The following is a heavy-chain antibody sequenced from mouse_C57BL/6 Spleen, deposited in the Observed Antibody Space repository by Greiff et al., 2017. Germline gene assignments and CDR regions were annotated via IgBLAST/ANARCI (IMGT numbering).Heavy chain of an antibody. CDR3: ARECDYDVDY. CDR2: IHPNSGST. Sequence: VQLQQPGAELVQPGASVKLYCKASGYTFTSYWMHWVKQRPGQGLEWMGMIHPNSGSTNYNEKFKSKATLTVDKSSSTADMQLSSLTSEDSAVYNCARECDYDVDYWGQGTSVTVSS. J-gene: IGHJ4*01. D-gene: IGHD2-4*01. CDR1: GYTFTSYW. V-gene: IGHV1-64*01.